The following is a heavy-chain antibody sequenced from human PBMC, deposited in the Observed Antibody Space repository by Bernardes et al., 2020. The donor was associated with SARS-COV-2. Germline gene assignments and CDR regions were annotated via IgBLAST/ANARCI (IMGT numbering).Heavy chain of an antibody. CDR3: ARDLTGDVDYYYGMDV. CDR2: IYYSGST. V-gene: IGHV4-31*03. CDR1: GGSISSGGYY. Sequence: SETLSLTCTVSGGSISSGGYYWSWIRQHPGKGLEWIGYIYYSGSTYYNPSLKSRVTISVDTSKNQFSLKLSSVTAADTAVYYCARDLTGDVDYYYGMDVWGQGTTVTVSS. D-gene: IGHD7-27*01. J-gene: IGHJ6*02.